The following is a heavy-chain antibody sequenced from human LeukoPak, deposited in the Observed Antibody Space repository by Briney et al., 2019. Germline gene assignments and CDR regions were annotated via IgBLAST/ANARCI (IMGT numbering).Heavy chain of an antibody. CDR3: AGFRGAGTTA. CDR1: GFTFSSYW. V-gene: IGHV3-48*01. CDR2: ISSTSTTI. J-gene: IGHJ4*02. Sequence: GGSLRLSCAASGFTFSSYWMSWVRQAPGQGLERVSYISSTSTTIHYADSMKGRVTVSRDNTKSSLYLQMNSLRAGDTAVYYCAGFRGAGTTAGGQGTLVTVSS. D-gene: IGHD1-7*01.